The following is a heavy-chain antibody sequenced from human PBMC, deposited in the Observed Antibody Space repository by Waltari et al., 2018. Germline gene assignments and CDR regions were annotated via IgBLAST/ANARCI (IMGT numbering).Heavy chain of an antibody. D-gene: IGHD1-1*01. V-gene: IGHV3-9*01. CDR3: ARGRRGRLQADLNL. CDR2: INWDGGDL. CDR1: GFTFEKHA. Sequence: EVQLEESGGGLGQPGRSLRLSCATSGFTFEKHAIHWVRQPPGRGLEWVSGINWDGGDLEYGDSVKGRFIISRDNVQKTVYLQMNSLRPDDTAVYYCARGRRGRLQADLNLWGQGTLVTVSS. J-gene: IGHJ5*02.